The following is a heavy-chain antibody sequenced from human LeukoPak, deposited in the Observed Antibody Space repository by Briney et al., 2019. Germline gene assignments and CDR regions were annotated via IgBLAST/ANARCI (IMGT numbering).Heavy chain of an antibody. Sequence: GGSLRLSCAASGFTFSSYWMSLVRQAPGKGLEWVANIKQDGSEKYYVDSVKGRFTISRDNAKNSLYLQMNSLRAEDTAVYYCARDEYAYGDYGDDAFDIWGQGTMVTVSS. J-gene: IGHJ3*02. D-gene: IGHD4-17*01. CDR2: IKQDGSEK. V-gene: IGHV3-7*01. CDR3: ARDEYAYGDYGDDAFDI. CDR1: GFTFSSYW.